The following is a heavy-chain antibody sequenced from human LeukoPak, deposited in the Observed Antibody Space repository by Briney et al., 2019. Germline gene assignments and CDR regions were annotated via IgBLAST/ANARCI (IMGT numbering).Heavy chain of an antibody. CDR3: ARRLASSFDY. CDR2: INHSGST. CDR1: GVSFSGYY. V-gene: IGHV4-34*01. Sequence: SETLSLTCAVYGVSFSGYYWSWIRQPPGKGLEWIGEINHSGSTNYNPSLKSRVTISVDTSKNQFSLKLSSVTAADTAVYYCARRLASSFDYWGQGTLVTVSS. J-gene: IGHJ4*02.